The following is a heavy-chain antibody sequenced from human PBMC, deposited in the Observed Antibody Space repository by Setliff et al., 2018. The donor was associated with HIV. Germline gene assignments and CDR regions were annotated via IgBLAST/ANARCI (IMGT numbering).Heavy chain of an antibody. Sequence: GASVKVSCKASGDTFSNSALTWVRQAPGQGLEWMGWISPYNGHTNYAQNFQGRVTMTVDTSTSRAYLEVRSLRFDDTAVYYCTRTSSGRPDAFDIWGQGTMVTVSS. D-gene: IGHD6-25*01. V-gene: IGHV1-18*01. J-gene: IGHJ3*02. CDR3: TRTSSGRPDAFDI. CDR1: GDTFSNSA. CDR2: ISPYNGHT.